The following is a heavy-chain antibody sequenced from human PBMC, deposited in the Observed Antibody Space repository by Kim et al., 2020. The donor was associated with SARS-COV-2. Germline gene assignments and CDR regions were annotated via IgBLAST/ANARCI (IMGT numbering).Heavy chain of an antibody. CDR3: ARAPRIHDAFDI. V-gene: IGHV3-53*01. CDR2: IYSGGST. J-gene: IGHJ3*02. D-gene: IGHD5-18*01. CDR1: GFTVSSNY. Sequence: GGSLRLSCAASGFTVSSNYMSWVRQAPGKGLEWVSVIYSGGSTYYTDSVKGRFTISRDNSKNTLYLQMNSLRAEDTAVYYCARAPRIHDAFDIWGQGTMVTVSS.